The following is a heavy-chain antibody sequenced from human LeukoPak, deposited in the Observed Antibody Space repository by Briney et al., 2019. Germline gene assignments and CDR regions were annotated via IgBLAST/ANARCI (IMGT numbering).Heavy chain of an antibody. Sequence: ASVKVSCKASGYSFNTYYMNWVRQAPGQGLEWLGWINTDSGGTNYAQKFQGRVTMTRDTSISTAYMELSRLRSDDTAVYYCARGGCSGGSCYLDAFDIWGQGTMVTVSS. D-gene: IGHD2-15*01. J-gene: IGHJ3*02. CDR3: ARGGCSGGSCYLDAFDI. CDR1: GYSFNTYY. CDR2: INTDSGGT. V-gene: IGHV1-2*02.